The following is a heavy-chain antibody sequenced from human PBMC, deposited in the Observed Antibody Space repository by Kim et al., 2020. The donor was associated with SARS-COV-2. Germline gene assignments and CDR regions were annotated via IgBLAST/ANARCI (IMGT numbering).Heavy chain of an antibody. Sequence: GGSLRLSCAASGFTFSSYGMHWVRQAPGKGLEWVAVISYDGSNKYYADSVKGRFTISRDNSKNTLYLQMNSLRAEDTAVYYCARASYGGGMDVWGQGTTVTVSS. CDR1: GFTFSSYG. CDR2: ISYDGSNK. CDR3: ARASYGGGMDV. V-gene: IGHV3-33*05. J-gene: IGHJ6*02. D-gene: IGHD3-16*01.